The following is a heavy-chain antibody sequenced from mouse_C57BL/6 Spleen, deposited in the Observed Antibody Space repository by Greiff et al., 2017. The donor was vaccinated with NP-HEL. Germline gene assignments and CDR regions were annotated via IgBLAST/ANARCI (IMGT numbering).Heavy chain of an antibody. V-gene: IGHV5-9-1*02. J-gene: IGHJ2*01. CDR3: TREGAYYGSSFDY. CDR2: ISSGGDYI. CDR1: GFTFSSYA. D-gene: IGHD1-1*01. Sequence: EVMLVESGEGLVKPGGSLKLSCAASGFTFSSYAMSWVRQTPEKRLEWVAYISSGGDYIYYADPVKGRFTISRDNARNTLYLQMSSLKSEDTAMYYCTREGAYYGSSFDYWGQGTTLTVSS.